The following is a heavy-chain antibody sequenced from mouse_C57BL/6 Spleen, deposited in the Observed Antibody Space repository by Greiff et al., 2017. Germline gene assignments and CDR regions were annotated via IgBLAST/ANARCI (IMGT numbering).Heavy chain of an antibody. J-gene: IGHJ1*03. Sequence: QVQLQQPGAELVKPGASVKLSCKASGYTFASYWMHWVKQRPGRDLEWIGRIDPNSGGTKYNEKFKSKATLTVDKPSSTAYMQLSSLTSEDSAVYYCARAFITTVVATEYFDVWGTGTTVTVSS. CDR3: ARAFITTVVATEYFDV. CDR2: IDPNSGGT. CDR1: GYTFASYW. V-gene: IGHV1-72*01. D-gene: IGHD1-1*01.